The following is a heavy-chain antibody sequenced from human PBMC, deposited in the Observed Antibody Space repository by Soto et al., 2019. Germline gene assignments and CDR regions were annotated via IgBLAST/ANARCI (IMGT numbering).Heavy chain of an antibody. Sequence: GALRLSCAASGCNFSSYAMGWLRQAPGTGPEWVAFVDGSGGDTSFADSVKGRFTISRDNSKNSLYLHMNSLRAEDTAIYYCAKEMVAAAYVETSPFDLWGQGTLVTVSS. D-gene: IGHD2-15*01. V-gene: IGHV3-23*01. CDR3: AKEMVAAAYVETSPFDL. CDR2: VDGSGGDT. CDR1: GCNFSSYA. J-gene: IGHJ4*02.